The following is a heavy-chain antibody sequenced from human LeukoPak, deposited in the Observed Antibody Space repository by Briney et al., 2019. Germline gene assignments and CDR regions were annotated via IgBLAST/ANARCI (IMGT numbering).Heavy chain of an antibody. J-gene: IGHJ4*02. Sequence: GGSLRRSCAASGFTFDDYAMHWVRQAPGRGLEWVSLISGDGGSTYYADSVKGRFTISRDNSKNSLYLQMNSLRTEDTALYYCAKETLRSGTPNDYWGQGTLVTVSS. CDR1: GFTFDDYA. V-gene: IGHV3-43*02. CDR2: ISGDGGST. D-gene: IGHD5-12*01. CDR3: AKETLRSGTPNDY.